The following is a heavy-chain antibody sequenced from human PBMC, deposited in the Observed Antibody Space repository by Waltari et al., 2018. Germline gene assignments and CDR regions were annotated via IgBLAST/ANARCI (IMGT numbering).Heavy chain of an antibody. CDR2: FDPEHGEI. J-gene: IGHJ5*02. CDR3: TIYRDGDYVSLGFDP. CDR1: GAPVSELS. V-gene: IGHV1-24*01. Sequence: QVQLLQSGAEVKKPGASVKVSCKVSGAPVSELSIHWVRQAHGKGLEWMGGFDPEHGEIISAQKFQGRLTLTEDTSTDTAYMELSSLRSEDTAVYYCTIYRDGDYVSLGFDPWGQGTLVTVSS. D-gene: IGHD4-17*01.